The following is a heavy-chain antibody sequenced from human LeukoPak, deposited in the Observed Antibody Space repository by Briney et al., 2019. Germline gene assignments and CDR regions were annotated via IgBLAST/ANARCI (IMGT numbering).Heavy chain of an antibody. J-gene: IGHJ5*02. CDR3: ARGVPCGGDCSSWFDP. CDR2: ISSSSRDI. Sequence: KPGGSLRLSCAASGFTLSSYVMNWVRQAPGKGLEWVSSISSSSRDIYYADAVKGRSTISRDNAKNSLYLQVNSLRAEDTAVYYCARGVPCGGDCSSWFDPWGQGTPVTVSS. V-gene: IGHV3-21*01. CDR1: GFTLSSYV. D-gene: IGHD2-21*02.